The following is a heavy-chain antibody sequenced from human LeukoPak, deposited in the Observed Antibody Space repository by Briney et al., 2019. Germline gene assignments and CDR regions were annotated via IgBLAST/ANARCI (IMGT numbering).Heavy chain of an antibody. CDR2: INPSGGTT. CDR1: GYTFTSYH. D-gene: IGHD4-23*01. Sequence: GASVKVSCKASGYTFTSYHMHWVRQAPGQGLEWMGIINPSGGTTNYAQKFQGRVTMTRDTSISTAYMELSRLRSDDTAVYYCARDHHDYGGIGLLCWGQGTLVTVSS. V-gene: IGHV1-2*02. J-gene: IGHJ4*02. CDR3: ARDHHDYGGIGLLC.